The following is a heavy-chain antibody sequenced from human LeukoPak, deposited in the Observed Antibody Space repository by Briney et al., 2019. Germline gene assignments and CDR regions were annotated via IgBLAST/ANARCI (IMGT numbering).Heavy chain of an antibody. CDR1: GYSFTSYW. J-gene: IGHJ4*02. Sequence: GESLKISCKGSGYSFTSYWIGWVRQMPGKGLEWLGIIYPGDSDTRYSPSFQGQVAISADKSISTAFLQWSSLKASDTAMYYCARQTGIAVAGTDYWGQGTLVTVSS. CDR3: ARQTGIAVAGTDY. V-gene: IGHV5-51*01. CDR2: IYPGDSDT. D-gene: IGHD6-19*01.